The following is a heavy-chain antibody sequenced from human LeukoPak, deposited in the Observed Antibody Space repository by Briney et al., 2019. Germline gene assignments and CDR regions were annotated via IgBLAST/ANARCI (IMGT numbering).Heavy chain of an antibody. CDR1: GGSFSGYY. CDR2: INHSGST. V-gene: IGHV4-34*01. Sequence: SETLSLTCAVYGGSFSGYYWSWIRQPPGKGLEWIGEINHSGSTNYNPSLKGRVTISVDTSKNQFSLKLSSVTAADTAVYYCARGTQLWLPTNWFDPWGQGTLVTVSS. CDR3: ARGTQLWLPTNWFDP. D-gene: IGHD5-18*01. J-gene: IGHJ5*02.